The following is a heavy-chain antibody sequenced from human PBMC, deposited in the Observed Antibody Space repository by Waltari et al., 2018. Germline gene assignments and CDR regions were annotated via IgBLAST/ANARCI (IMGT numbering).Heavy chain of an antibody. D-gene: IGHD1-26*01. Sequence: QVQLVESGGGLVKPGGSLRLSCAASGFVFSDFYMSWIRQAPGKRLEWISNISTSGYTTNYADSVKGRFTISRDNAKNSLILQMNRLRVDDTAVYYCARNVPMMGASGDDYFDSWGQGNLVTVSS. V-gene: IGHV3-11*01. CDR2: ISTSGYTT. CDR3: ARNVPMMGASGDDYFDS. CDR1: GFVFSDFY. J-gene: IGHJ4*02.